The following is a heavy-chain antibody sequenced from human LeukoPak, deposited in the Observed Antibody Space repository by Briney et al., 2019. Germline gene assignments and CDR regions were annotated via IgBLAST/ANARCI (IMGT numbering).Heavy chain of an antibody. J-gene: IGHJ3*02. CDR3: ARAYCSGGSCYSDAFDI. CDR1: GYTFTGYY. Sequence: ASVKVSCKASGYTFTGYYIHWVRQAPGQGLEWMGIINPSGGSTSYAQKFQGRVTMTRDTSTSTVYMELSSLRSEDTAVYYCARAYCSGGSCYSDAFDIWGQGTMVTVSS. CDR2: INPSGGST. D-gene: IGHD2-15*01. V-gene: IGHV1-46*01.